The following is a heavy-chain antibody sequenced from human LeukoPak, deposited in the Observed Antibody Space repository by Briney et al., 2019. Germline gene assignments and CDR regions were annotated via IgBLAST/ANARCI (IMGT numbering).Heavy chain of an antibody. D-gene: IGHD4-23*01. CDR3: ARRMVTWFDP. CDR2: IIPILGIA. V-gene: IGHV1-69*04. J-gene: IGHJ5*02. Sequence: SVKVSCKASGGTFSSYAISWVRQAPGQGLEWMGRIIPILGIANYAQKFQGRVTITADESTSTAYMELSSLRSEDTAVYYCARRMVTWFDPWGQGTLVTVSS. CDR1: GGTFSSYA.